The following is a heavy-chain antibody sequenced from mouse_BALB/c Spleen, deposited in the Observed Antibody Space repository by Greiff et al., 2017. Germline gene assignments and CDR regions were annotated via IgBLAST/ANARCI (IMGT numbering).Heavy chain of an antibody. CDR1: GFTFSSYA. Sequence: EVKLVESGGGLVKPGGSLKLSCAASGFTFSSYAMSWVRQTPEKRLEWVATISSGGSYTYYPDSVKGRFTISRDNAKNTLYLQMSSLRSEDTAMYYCARHEIYYYGEGYAMDYWGQGTSVTVSS. V-gene: IGHV5-9-3*01. J-gene: IGHJ4*01. CDR3: ARHEIYYYGEGYAMDY. CDR2: ISSGGSYT. D-gene: IGHD1-1*01.